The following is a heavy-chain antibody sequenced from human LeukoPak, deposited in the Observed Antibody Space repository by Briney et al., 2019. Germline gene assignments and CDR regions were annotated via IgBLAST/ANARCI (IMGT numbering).Heavy chain of an antibody. J-gene: IGHJ3*02. CDR2: IYSGGST. CDR1: GFTVSSNY. Sequence: PGGSLRLSCAASGFTVSSNYMSWVRQAPGKGLEWVSVIYSGGSTYYADSVKGRFTISRDNSKNTLYLQMNGLRAEDTAVYYCARGSHAGREAFDIWGQGTMVTVSS. CDR3: ARGSHAGREAFDI. V-gene: IGHV3-66*02. D-gene: IGHD2-2*01.